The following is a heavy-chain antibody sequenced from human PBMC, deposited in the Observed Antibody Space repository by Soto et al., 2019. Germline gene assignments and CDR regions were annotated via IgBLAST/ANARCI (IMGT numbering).Heavy chain of an antibody. D-gene: IGHD6-13*01. V-gene: IGHV3-21*01. CDR1: GFSFSDSP. CDR3: ARDSGMIAATGWSDP. J-gene: IGHJ5*02. CDR2: ISLSSSYI. Sequence: EVQLVESGGGLVKPGGSLRLSCTASGFSFSDSPMAWVRQAPGKGLEWVSSISLSSSYIYYADSVKGRFTISRDNARNSLYLQMNSLRLEDTAVYYCARDSGMIAATGWSDPWGQGTLVSVSS.